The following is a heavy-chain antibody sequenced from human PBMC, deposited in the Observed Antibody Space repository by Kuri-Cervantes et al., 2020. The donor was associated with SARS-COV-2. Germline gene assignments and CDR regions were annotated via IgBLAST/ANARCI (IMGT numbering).Heavy chain of an antibody. Sequence: SVKVSCKASGGTFSSYAISWVRQAPGQGLEWMGGIIPIFGTANYAQKFQGRVTITTDESTSTAYMELSSLRSEDTAVYYCARDSESGGYSGYDLSYWGQGTLVTVSS. D-gene: IGHD5-12*01. V-gene: IGHV1-69*05. CDR3: ARDSESGGYSGYDLSY. J-gene: IGHJ4*02. CDR1: GGTFSSYA. CDR2: IIPIFGTA.